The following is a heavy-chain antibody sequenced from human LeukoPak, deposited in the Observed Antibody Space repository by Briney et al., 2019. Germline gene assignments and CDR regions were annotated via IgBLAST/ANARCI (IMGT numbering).Heavy chain of an antibody. Sequence: TSETLSLTCTVSGGSISSYYWSWIRQPPGKGLEWIGYIYYSGSTNYNPSLKSRVTISVDTSKNHFSLNLRSVTAADTAVYYCARQITVAENFDYWGQGTLVTVSS. J-gene: IGHJ4*02. D-gene: IGHD6-19*01. CDR2: IYYSGST. V-gene: IGHV4-59*08. CDR1: GGSISSYY. CDR3: ARQITVAENFDY.